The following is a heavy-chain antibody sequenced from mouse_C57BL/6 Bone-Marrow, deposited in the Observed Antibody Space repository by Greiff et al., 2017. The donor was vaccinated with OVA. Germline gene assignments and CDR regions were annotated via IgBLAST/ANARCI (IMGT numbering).Heavy chain of an antibody. V-gene: IGHV6-3*01. J-gene: IGHJ3*01. CDR3: TEWLIRRELAY. D-gene: IGHD2-3*01. Sequence: EVKVEESGGGLVQPGGSMKLSCVASGFTFSNYWMNWVRQSPEKGLEWVAQIRLKSDNYATHYAESVKGRFTISRDDSKSRVYLQMNNLRAEDTGIYYGTEWLIRRELAYWGQGTLVTVSA. CDR1: GFTFSNYW. CDR2: IRLKSDNYAT.